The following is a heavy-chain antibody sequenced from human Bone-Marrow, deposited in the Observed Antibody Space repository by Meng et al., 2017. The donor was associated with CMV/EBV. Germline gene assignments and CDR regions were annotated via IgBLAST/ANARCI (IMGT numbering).Heavy chain of an antibody. J-gene: IGHJ4*02. Sequence: GESLKISCAASGFTFDDYGMSWVRQAPGKGLEWVSGINWNGGSTGYADSVKGRFTISRDNAKNSLYLQMNSLRAEDTAVYYCAKVGFRPYYDFWSGYYGLRNWGQGTLVTVSS. CDR3: AKVGFRPYYDFWSGYYGLRN. CDR2: INWNGGST. D-gene: IGHD3-3*01. CDR1: GFTFDDYG. V-gene: IGHV3-20*04.